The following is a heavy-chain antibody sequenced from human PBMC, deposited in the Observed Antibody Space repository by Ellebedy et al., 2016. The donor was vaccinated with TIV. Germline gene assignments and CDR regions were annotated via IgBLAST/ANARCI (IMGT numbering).Heavy chain of an antibody. V-gene: IGHV1-24*01. CDR2: FDPEDGET. J-gene: IGHJ3*02. Sequence: ASVKVSCXVSGFTLTELSMEWVRQAPGKGLEWMGSFDPEDGETIYAQNFQGRVTMTEDTSTDTAYMELSSLRSEDTAIYYCATVSFGELGVDAFDIWGHGAMVSVSS. CDR3: ATVSFGELGVDAFDI. CDR1: GFTLTELS. D-gene: IGHD3-10*01.